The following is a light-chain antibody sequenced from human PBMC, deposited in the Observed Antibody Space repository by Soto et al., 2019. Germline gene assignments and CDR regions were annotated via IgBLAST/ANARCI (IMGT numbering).Light chain of an antibody. V-gene: IGKV3-20*01. CDR3: QQYGTSPWT. CDR2: GAF. J-gene: IGKJ1*01. CDR1: QSVSRSY. Sequence: EIVLTQSPGTLSLSPGERATLFCRASQSVSRSYLVWYQQKPGQAPRLLIYGAFNRATVIPDRFSGSGSGTDFTLTISRLEPEDFAVYYCQQYGTSPWTFGQGTKVEMK.